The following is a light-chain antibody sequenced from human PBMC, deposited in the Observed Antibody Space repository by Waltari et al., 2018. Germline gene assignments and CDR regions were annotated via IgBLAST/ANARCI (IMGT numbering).Light chain of an antibody. CDR3: CSYTSGSTYV. Sequence: QSALTQPASVSGSPGQSITISCTGTSSDDGNYNLVPWYQQHPGKAPKLMIYEDIKRPSGVSNRFSGSKSGNTASLTISGLQAEDEADYYCCSYTSGSTYVFGTGTKVTVL. J-gene: IGLJ1*01. CDR2: EDI. V-gene: IGLV2-23*01. CDR1: SSDDGNYNL.